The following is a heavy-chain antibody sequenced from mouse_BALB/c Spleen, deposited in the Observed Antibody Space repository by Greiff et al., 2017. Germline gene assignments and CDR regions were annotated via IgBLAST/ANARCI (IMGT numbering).Heavy chain of an antibody. J-gene: IGHJ4*01. CDR3: ARGRGSHYAMDY. CDR2: INPGSGGT. D-gene: IGHD1-3*01. Sequence: VQLQQSGAELVRPGTSVKVSCKASGYAFTNYLIEWVKQRPGQGLEWIGVINPGSGGTNYNEKFKGKATLTADKSSSTAYMQLSSLTSDDSAVYFCARGRGSHYAMDYWGQGTSVTVSS. V-gene: IGHV1-54*01. CDR1: GYAFTNYL.